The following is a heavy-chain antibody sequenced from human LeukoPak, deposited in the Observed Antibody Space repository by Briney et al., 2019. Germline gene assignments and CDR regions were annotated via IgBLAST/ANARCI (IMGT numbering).Heavy chain of an antibody. CDR1: GGSISSSNYY. Sequence: SQTLSLTCSVSGGSISSSNYYWSWIRQPPGKGLEWIGYIYYSGSTNYNPSLKSRVTISVDTSKNQFSLKLSSVTAADTAVYYCARRRFLHSSGFCWFDPWGQGTLVTVSS. CDR2: IYYSGST. J-gene: IGHJ5*02. CDR3: ARRRFLHSSGFCWFDP. V-gene: IGHV4-61*01. D-gene: IGHD3-22*01.